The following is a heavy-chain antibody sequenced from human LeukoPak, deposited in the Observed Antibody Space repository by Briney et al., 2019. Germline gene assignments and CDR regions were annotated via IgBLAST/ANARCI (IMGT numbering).Heavy chain of an antibody. CDR1: GGSISSGGYY. J-gene: IGHJ5*02. CDR3: ARSPMEGWFDP. V-gene: IGHV4-61*08. CDR2: MHYSGTT. D-gene: IGHD3-10*01. Sequence: SETLSLTCTVSGGSISSGGYYWSWIRQHPGKGLELIAYMHYSGTTHYNPSLKSRVSISVNTSRKQISLELTSVTAADTAVYYCARSPMEGWFDPWGQGTLVTVSS.